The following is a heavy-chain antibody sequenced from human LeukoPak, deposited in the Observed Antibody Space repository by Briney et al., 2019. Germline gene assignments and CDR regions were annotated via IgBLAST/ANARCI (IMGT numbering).Heavy chain of an antibody. CDR3: ARGHDGVVGWFAP. Sequence: SETLSLTCTVSGGSIRNYDWIWSRQPPRKGLERIGHISYSGSTNYNPSLKSRVTMSIDTSKNQFSLKVPSVTAADTAVYYCARGHDGVVGWFAPWGRGTLVTVSS. CDR2: ISYSGST. D-gene: IGHD2-15*01. CDR1: GGSIRNYD. V-gene: IGHV4-59*01. J-gene: IGHJ5*02.